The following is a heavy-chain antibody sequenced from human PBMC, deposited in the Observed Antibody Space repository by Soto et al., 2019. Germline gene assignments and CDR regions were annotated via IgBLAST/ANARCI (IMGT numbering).Heavy chain of an antibody. CDR3: ASRARAVGNFDY. CDR1: GGSFSGYY. V-gene: IGHV4-34*01. J-gene: IGHJ4*02. D-gene: IGHD1-26*01. CDR2: INHSGST. Sequence: SETLSLTCAVYGGSFSGYYWSWIRQPPGKGLEWIGEINHSGSTNYNPSLKSRVTISVDTSKNQFSLKLSSVTAADTAVYYCASRARAVGNFDYWGQGTLVTVSS.